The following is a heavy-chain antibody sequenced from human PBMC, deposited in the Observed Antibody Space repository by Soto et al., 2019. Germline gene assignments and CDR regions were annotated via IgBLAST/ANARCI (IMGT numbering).Heavy chain of an antibody. CDR2: IYYSGST. J-gene: IGHJ5*02. V-gene: IGHV4-39*01. D-gene: IGHD6-13*01. CDR1: GGSISSSSYY. Sequence: QLQLQESGPGLVKPSETLSLTCTVSGGSISSSSYYWGWIRQPPGKGLEWIGSIYYSGSTYYNPSLKSRVTISVDTSKNQFSLKLSSVTAADTAVYYCARRTSYSSSWWGTDVNWFDPWGQGTLVTVSS. CDR3: ARRTSYSSSWWGTDVNWFDP.